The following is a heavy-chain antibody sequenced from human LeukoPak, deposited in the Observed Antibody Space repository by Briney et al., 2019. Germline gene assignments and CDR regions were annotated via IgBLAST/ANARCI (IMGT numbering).Heavy chain of an antibody. CDR2: IIPIFGTA. D-gene: IGHD3-10*01. V-gene: IGHV1-69*13. CDR3: ARGGSGSYSDYYYYYYMDV. CDR1: GGTFSSYA. J-gene: IGHJ6*03. Sequence: ASVKVSCKASGGTFSSYAISWVRQAPGQGLEWMGGIIPIFGTANYAQKFQGRVMITADESTSTAYMELSSLRSEDTAVYYCARGGSGSYSDYYYYYYMDVWGKGTTVTVSS.